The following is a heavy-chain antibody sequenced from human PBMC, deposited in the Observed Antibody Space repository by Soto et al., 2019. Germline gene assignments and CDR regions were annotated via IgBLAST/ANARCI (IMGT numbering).Heavy chain of an antibody. CDR3: ARDYDILGDLDWFDP. CDR1: GYTFTSYG. Sequence: QVQLVQSGAEVKKPGASVKVSCKASGYTFTSYGISWVRQAPGQGREWMGWISAYNGNTNYAQKLQGRVTMTTDTSSCTAYMELRSLRSDDTAVYYCARDYDILGDLDWFDPWGHGTVVTVSS. V-gene: IGHV1-18*01. J-gene: IGHJ5*02. CDR2: ISAYNGNT. D-gene: IGHD3-9*01.